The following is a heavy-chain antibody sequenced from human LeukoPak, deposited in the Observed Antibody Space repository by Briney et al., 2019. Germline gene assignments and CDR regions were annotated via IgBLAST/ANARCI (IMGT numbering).Heavy chain of an antibody. Sequence: SETLSLTCGVSGYSISRGYSWGWIRQPPGKGLEWIENIYHSESTHYNPSLKSRVTISPDTSKNQFSLKLTSVTASDTAVYYCARFDHVWETHGMDAFDLWGQGTMVTVSS. CDR2: IYHSEST. D-gene: IGHD3-16*01. CDR1: GYSISRGYS. V-gene: IGHV4-38-2*01. J-gene: IGHJ3*01. CDR3: ARFDHVWETHGMDAFDL.